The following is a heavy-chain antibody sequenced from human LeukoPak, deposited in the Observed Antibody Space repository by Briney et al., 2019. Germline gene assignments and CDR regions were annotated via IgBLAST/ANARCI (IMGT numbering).Heavy chain of an antibody. CDR1: GGSISRGSYY. D-gene: IGHD5-24*01. J-gene: IGHJ3*02. Sequence: SETLSLTCIVSGGSISRGSYYWNWIRQPAGKGLEWMGRIYNSGSTNYNPSLKSRVSISTDMSKNQASLTLNSVTAADTAMYYCARDLRWLQPEDAFDIWGQGTMVTVSS. V-gene: IGHV4-61*02. CDR2: IYNSGST. CDR3: ARDLRWLQPEDAFDI.